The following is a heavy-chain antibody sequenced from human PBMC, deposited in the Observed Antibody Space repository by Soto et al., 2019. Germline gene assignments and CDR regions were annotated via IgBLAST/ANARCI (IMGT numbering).Heavy chain of an antibody. CDR3: ARFWGSYENYFDY. D-gene: IGHD3-16*01. V-gene: IGHV4-31*03. J-gene: IGHJ4*02. CDR2: IYYSGST. CDR1: GGSISSGGYY. Sequence: SETLSLTCTVSGGSISSGGYYWSWIRQHPGKGLEWIGYIYYSGSTYYNPSLKSRVTISVDTSKNQFSLKLSSVTAADTAVYYCARFWGSYENYFDYWGQGTLVTVSS.